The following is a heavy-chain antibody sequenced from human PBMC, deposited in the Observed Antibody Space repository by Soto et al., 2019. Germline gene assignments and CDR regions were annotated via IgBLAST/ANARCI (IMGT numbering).Heavy chain of an antibody. CDR2: IYYSGST. CDR1: GGSISSYY. J-gene: IGHJ6*02. CDR3: ARVSGSYYYGMDV. Sequence: SETLSLTCTVSGGSISSYYWSWIRQPPGKGLEWIGYIYYSGSTNYNPSLKSRVTISVDTSKNQFSLKLSSVIAADTAVYYCARVSGSYYYGMDVWGQGITVTVSS. D-gene: IGHD1-26*01. V-gene: IGHV4-59*08.